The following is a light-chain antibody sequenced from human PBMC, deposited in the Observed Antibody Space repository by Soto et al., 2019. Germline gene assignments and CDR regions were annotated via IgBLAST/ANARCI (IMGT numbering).Light chain of an antibody. CDR3: MQGTHWPYT. CDR2: KVS. Sequence: DVVMTQSPLSLPVTLGQPASISCRSTQSLVHSDGNTHLNWFQQRPGQSPRRLICKVSNRDSVVPVRFSGSASGTDFTLKISRVEAEDVGVYYCMQGTHWPYTFGQGTKLEIK. V-gene: IGKV2-30*02. J-gene: IGKJ2*01. CDR1: QSLVHSDGNTH.